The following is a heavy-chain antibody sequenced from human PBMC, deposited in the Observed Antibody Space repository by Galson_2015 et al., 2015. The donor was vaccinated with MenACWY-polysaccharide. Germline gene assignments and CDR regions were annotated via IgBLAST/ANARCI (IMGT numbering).Heavy chain of an antibody. D-gene: IGHD2-15*01. CDR2: ISYSGST. J-gene: IGHJ6*02. Sequence: SETLSLTCTVSGGSICSSNYYWGWIRQSPEKGLGWIGTISYSGSTYYNPSLKSRVTISVDTSKNQFSLKLSSVTAADTAVYYCASRLAQVGIAGYGYGMDVWGQGTTVTVSS. V-gene: IGHV4-39*01. CDR3: ASRLAQVGIAGYGYGMDV. CDR1: GGSICSSNYY.